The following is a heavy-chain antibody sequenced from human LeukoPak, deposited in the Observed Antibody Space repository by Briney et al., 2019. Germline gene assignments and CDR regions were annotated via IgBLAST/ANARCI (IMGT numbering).Heavy chain of an antibody. V-gene: IGHV1-2*02. CDR3: ARDYSSSSGYFDY. Sequence: ASVKVSCKASGYTFTGYYMHWVRQAPGQGLEWMGWINPNSGDTNYAEKFQGRVTMTRDTSISTAYMDLRRLRSDDTAVYYCARDYSSSSGYFDYWGQGTLVTVLS. D-gene: IGHD6-6*01. CDR2: INPNSGDT. J-gene: IGHJ4*02. CDR1: GYTFTGYY.